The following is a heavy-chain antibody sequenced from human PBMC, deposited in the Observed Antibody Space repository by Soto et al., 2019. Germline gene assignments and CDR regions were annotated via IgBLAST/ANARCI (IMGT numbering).Heavy chain of an antibody. CDR1: AASFSKYY. D-gene: IGHD3-16*01. V-gene: IGHV4-59*01. CDR2: IYFNGNT. Sequence: SETLSLTCTVSAASFSKYYWTWIRQSPGKGLERIGYIYFNGNTNYNPSNKRRVTMSIDTSKKQFSLNLSSVTAADTAVYYCASVTFGGIVLAHWGQGALVTVSS. J-gene: IGHJ4*02. CDR3: ASVTFGGIVLAH.